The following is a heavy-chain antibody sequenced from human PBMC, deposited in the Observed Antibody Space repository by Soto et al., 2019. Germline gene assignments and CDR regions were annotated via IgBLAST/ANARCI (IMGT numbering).Heavy chain of an antibody. D-gene: IGHD2-21*01. J-gene: IGHJ4*02. Sequence: QVQLQESGPGLVKPSDTLSLTCTVSGDSLSGYYWSWIRQPPGKGLEWIGYVYYSGNTKYSPSLKSRATISVDTSMNQFSLKLSSVTAADTAVYYCARGRLWKHDYWGQGSLVTVSS. CDR2: VYYSGNT. V-gene: IGHV4-59*07. CDR3: ARGRLWKHDY. CDR1: GDSLSGYY.